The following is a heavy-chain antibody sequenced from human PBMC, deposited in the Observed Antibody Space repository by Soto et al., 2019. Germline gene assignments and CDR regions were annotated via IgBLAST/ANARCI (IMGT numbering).Heavy chain of an antibody. CDR2: INPNSGGT. Sequence: ASVKVSCKASGYTFTGYYMHWVRQAPGQGLEWMGWINPNSGGTNYAQKFQGRVTMTRDTSISTAYMELSRLRSDDTAVYYCARASLVSGRYYYYGMDVGGHGNTVT. D-gene: IGHD2-2*01. V-gene: IGHV1-2*02. CDR3: ARASLVSGRYYYYGMDV. CDR1: GYTFTGYY. J-gene: IGHJ6*02.